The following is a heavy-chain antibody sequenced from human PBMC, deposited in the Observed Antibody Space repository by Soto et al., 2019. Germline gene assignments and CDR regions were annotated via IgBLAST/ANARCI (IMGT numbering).Heavy chain of an antibody. J-gene: IGHJ4*02. D-gene: IGHD1-1*01. Sequence: QVPLVQYGAEVKKPVASVKVSCKGSGYTFTSCGITWVRQAPGQGLEWMGWISAHNGNTDYAQRLQGRVTVTRDTSTRPAYRELRSLRSDDTAVYYCARARYGDYWGQGALVTVSS. CDR2: ISAHNGNT. CDR3: ARARYGDY. V-gene: IGHV1-18*01. CDR1: GYTFTSCG.